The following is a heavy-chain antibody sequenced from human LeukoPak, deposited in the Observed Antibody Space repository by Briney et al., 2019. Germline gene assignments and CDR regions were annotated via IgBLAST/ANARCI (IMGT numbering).Heavy chain of an antibody. CDR3: ARLGYCSTGSCYSLDC. D-gene: IGHD2-15*01. V-gene: IGHV3-48*03. Sequence: GGSLRLSCEASGFTFSSYEMNWVRQAPGKGLEWISYISSSGKTVFYADSVKGRFTISRDNAKNSLFLQVNSLRAEDTALYYCARLGYCSTGSCYSLDCWGQGTLVTVSP. J-gene: IGHJ4*02. CDR2: ISSSGKTV. CDR1: GFTFSSYE.